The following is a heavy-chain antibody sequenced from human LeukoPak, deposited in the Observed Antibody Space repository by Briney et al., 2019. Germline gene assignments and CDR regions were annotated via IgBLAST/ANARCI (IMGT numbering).Heavy chain of an antibody. Sequence: PGGSLRLSCAASGFTFSSYSMNWVRQAPGKGLEWDSSISSSSSYIYYEDSVKGRFTISRDNAKNSLYLQMNSLRAEDTAVYYCARDRGYYYGSGALWYWGQGTLVTVSS. V-gene: IGHV3-21*01. CDR3: ARDRGYYYGSGALWY. D-gene: IGHD3-10*01. J-gene: IGHJ4*02. CDR1: GFTFSSYS. CDR2: ISSSSSYI.